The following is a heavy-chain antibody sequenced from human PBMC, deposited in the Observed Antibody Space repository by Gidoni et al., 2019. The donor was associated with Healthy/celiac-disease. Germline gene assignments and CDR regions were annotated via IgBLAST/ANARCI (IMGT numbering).Heavy chain of an antibody. J-gene: IGHJ4*02. D-gene: IGHD4-4*01. CDR1: GSTFSDYD. Sequence: QVQLVASGGGLVKPGGLLRLSCAAAGSTFSDYDMSWIRQAPGKGLEGFSYISSSSSYTNYADSVKGRFTISRDNAKNSLYLQMNSLRAEDTAVYYCARLITVMVFDYWGQGTLVTVSS. V-gene: IGHV3-11*06. CDR2: ISSSSSYT. CDR3: ARLITVMVFDY.